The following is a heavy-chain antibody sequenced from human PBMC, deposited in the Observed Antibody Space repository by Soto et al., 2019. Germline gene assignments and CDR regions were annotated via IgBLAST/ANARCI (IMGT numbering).Heavy chain of an antibody. Sequence: QVQLVESGGGSVKPGGSLRLSCAASGFTFSDYYMSWIRQAPGKGLEWVSYISSRDGDTHYADSVKGRFTISRDNAKNSLSLQMHSLRADDTAVYYCARDRIGGVTGMIDHWGQGTLVTVSS. V-gene: IGHV3-11*01. J-gene: IGHJ4*02. CDR3: ARDRIGGVTGMIDH. D-gene: IGHD3-16*01. CDR1: GFTFSDYY. CDR2: ISSRDGDT.